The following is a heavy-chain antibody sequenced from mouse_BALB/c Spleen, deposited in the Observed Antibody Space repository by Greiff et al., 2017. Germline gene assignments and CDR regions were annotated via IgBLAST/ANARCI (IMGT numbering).Heavy chain of an antibody. CDR1: GFNIKDTY. V-gene: IGHV14-3*02. Sequence: DVKLQESGAELVKPGASVKLSCTASGFNIKDTYMHWVKQRPEQGLEWIGRIDPANGNTKYDPKFQGKATITADTSSNTAYLQLSSLTSEDTAVYYCARDDYDGGVAYWGQGTLVTVSA. CDR3: ARDDYDGGVAY. CDR2: IDPANGNT. J-gene: IGHJ3*01. D-gene: IGHD2-4*01.